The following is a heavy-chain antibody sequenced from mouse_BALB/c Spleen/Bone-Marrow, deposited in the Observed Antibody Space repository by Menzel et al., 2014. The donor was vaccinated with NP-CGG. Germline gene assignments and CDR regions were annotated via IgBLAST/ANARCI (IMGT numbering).Heavy chain of an antibody. CDR2: INPYNGDT. J-gene: IGHJ2*01. CDR1: GYSFTGYF. D-gene: IGHD1-1*01. Sequence: EVQLQQSGPELVKPGASVKISCKASGYSFTGYFMNWVKQSHGKSLEWIGRINPYNGDTFNNQKFKGKATLTVDKSSSTAHMELLSLTSEDSAVYYCGVPHYYGSSDFDYWGQGTTLTVSS. CDR3: GVPHYYGSSDFDY. V-gene: IGHV1-37*01.